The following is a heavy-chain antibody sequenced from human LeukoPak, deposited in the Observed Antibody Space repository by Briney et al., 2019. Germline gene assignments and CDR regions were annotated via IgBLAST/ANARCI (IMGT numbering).Heavy chain of an antibody. CDR2: IYYSGST. J-gene: IGHJ3*02. Sequence: SQTLSLTCTVSGGSISSGSYYWGWIRQPPGKGLEWIGSIYYSGSTYYNPSLKSRVTISVDTSKNQFSLRLSSVTAADTAVYYCARDQIQLWFADIWGQGTMVTVSS. D-gene: IGHD5-18*01. CDR3: ARDQIQLWFADI. V-gene: IGHV4-39*07. CDR1: GGSISSGSYY.